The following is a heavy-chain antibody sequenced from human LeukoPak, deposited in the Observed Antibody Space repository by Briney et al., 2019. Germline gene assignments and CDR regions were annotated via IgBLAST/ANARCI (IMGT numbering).Heavy chain of an antibody. CDR1: GFTFSSYG. J-gene: IGHJ4*02. CDR2: IRYDRSNK. D-gene: IGHD6-19*01. V-gene: IGHV3-30*02. CDR3: AKVGTSSGWYYFDY. Sequence: GGSLRLSCAASGFTFSSYGMHWVRQAPGKGLEWVAFIRYDRSNKYYADSVKGRFTISRDNSKNTLYLQMNSLRAEDTAVYYCAKVGTSSGWYYFDYWGQGTLVTVSS.